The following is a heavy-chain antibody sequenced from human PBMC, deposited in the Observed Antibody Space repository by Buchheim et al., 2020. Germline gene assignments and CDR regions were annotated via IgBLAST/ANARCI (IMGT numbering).Heavy chain of an antibody. CDR3: ARPYYYGSGSQRGYYGMDV. V-gene: IGHV3-53*02. CDR1: GFTVISNY. Sequence: EVQLVETGGGLIQPGGSLRLSCAASGFTVISNYMSWVRQAPGKGLEWVSVIYSGGSTYYADSVKGRFTIPSANSKNPVYFQLNSLRAEDTAVYYCARPYYYGSGSQRGYYGMDVWGQGTT. D-gene: IGHD3-10*01. CDR2: IYSGGST. J-gene: IGHJ6*02.